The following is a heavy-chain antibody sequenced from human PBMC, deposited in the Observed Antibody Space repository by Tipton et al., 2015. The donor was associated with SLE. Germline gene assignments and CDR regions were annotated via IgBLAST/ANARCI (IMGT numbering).Heavy chain of an antibody. CDR1: GGSISSSSYY. CDR2: IYTRGST. J-gene: IGHJ5*02. V-gene: IGHV4-61*02. Sequence: TLSLTCTVSGGSISSSSYYSGWIRQRAGKGLAWIGRIYTRGSTNYNPSLKSRVTISVDTSKNQFSLKLSSVTAADTAVYYCARDLEWLFGWFDPWGQGTLVTVSS. D-gene: IGHD3-3*01. CDR3: ARDLEWLFGWFDP.